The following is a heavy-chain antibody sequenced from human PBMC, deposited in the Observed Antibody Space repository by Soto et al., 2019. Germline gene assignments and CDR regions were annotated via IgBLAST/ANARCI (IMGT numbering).Heavy chain of an antibody. Sequence: QVQLVQSGAEVKKPGSSVKVSYKASGGTFSSYAISWVRQAPGQGLEWMGGIIPIFGTANYAQKFQGRVTITADESTSTAYMELSSLRSEDTAVYYCARMSSSSWSYYFDYWGQGTLVTVSS. J-gene: IGHJ4*02. CDR1: GGTFSSYA. V-gene: IGHV1-69*01. D-gene: IGHD6-13*01. CDR2: IIPIFGTA. CDR3: ARMSSSSWSYYFDY.